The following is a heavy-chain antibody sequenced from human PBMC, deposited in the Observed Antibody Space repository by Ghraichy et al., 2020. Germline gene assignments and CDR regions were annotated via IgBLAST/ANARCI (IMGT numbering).Heavy chain of an antibody. D-gene: IGHD2-15*01. V-gene: IGHV1-18*01. J-gene: IGHJ3*02. CDR1: GYTFTSYG. CDR3: ARDLDIVVVVAATHADAFDI. Sequence: ASVKVSCKASGYTFTSYGISWVRQAPGQGLEWMGWISAYNGNTNYAQKLQGRVTMTTDTSTSTAYMELRSLRSDDTAVYYCARDLDIVVVVAATHADAFDIWGQGTMVTVSS. CDR2: ISAYNGNT.